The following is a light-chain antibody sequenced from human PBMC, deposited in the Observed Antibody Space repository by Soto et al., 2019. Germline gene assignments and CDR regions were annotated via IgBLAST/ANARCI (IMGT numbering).Light chain of an antibody. Sequence: ETVMTQSPATLSLSPGERATLSCRASQSVSSKLVWYHQKPGQAPRFLIYGASTRATGIPARFRGSGSGTEFTLTIDSLQYEDFAVYYCQQYNDWPPAFGGGTKVEIK. CDR1: QSVSSK. V-gene: IGKV3-15*01. CDR2: GAS. CDR3: QQYNDWPPA. J-gene: IGKJ4*01.